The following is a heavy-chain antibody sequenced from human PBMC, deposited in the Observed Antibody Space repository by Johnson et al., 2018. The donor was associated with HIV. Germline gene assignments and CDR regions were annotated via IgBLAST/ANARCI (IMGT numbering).Heavy chain of an antibody. J-gene: IGHJ3*02. CDR3: ARDPFRDACDI. Sequence: VQLVESGGGLVQPGGSLSPSCAASGLLFSRSWMHWVRQAPGQGLVWVSLLTTGGRTYYADSVKCRFTSSRDNSKNTLSLQMNSLRDEDTAVYYCARDPFRDACDIWGQGTMVTVSA. CDR2: LTTGGRT. CDR1: GLLFSRSW. V-gene: IGHV3-66*01.